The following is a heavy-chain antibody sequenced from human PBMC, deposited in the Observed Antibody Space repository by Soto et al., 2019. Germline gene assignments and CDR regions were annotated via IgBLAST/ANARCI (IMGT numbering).Heavy chain of an antibody. Sequence: SETLSRTCAVYGGSFSCYYWSWIRQPPGKGLELIGEINHSGSTNYNPSLKSRVTISVDTSKNQFSLKLSSVTAADTAVYYCARLKVLLWFGELLNHGRYYFDSWGQGTLFT. CDR1: GGSFSCYY. V-gene: IGHV4-34*01. CDR3: ARLKVLLWFGELLNHGRYYFDS. J-gene: IGHJ4*02. D-gene: IGHD3-10*01. CDR2: INHSGST.